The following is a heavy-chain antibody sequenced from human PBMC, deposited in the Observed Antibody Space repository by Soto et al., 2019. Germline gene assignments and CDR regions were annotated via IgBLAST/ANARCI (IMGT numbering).Heavy chain of an antibody. Sequence: SGTLDLTCTVSGRSISRGGYRRRRNRQPKRKGLEWIGSIFDSGSTDYNPALKSRVTISVDTSKNQFSLKLSSVTAADTAVYYCACICSGGYSYGFYYYGMDVWGQGTTVT. CDR2: IFDSGST. J-gene: IGHJ6*02. V-gene: IGHV4-39*01. CDR3: ACICSGGYSYGFYYYGMDV. D-gene: IGHD5-18*01. CDR1: GRSISRGGYR.